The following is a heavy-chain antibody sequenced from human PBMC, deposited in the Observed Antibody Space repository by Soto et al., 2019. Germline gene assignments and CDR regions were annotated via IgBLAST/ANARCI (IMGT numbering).Heavy chain of an antibody. CDR2: IFHSGST. V-gene: IGHV4-4*02. Sequence: QVQLQESGPGLVKPSGTPSLTCGVSGGSISSSNWWTWVRQAPGKGLEWIGEIFHSGSTNYNPSLKSRVTISVDKSKNQFSLKLSSVTAADTAVYFCAIVGGKYPAAWFDPWGQGTLVTVSS. J-gene: IGHJ5*02. D-gene: IGHD1-26*01. CDR3: AIVGGKYPAAWFDP. CDR1: GGSISSSNW.